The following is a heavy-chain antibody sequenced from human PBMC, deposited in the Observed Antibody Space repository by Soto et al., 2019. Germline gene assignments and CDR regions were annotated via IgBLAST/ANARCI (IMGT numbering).Heavy chain of an antibody. CDR2: ISRSGGST. CDR1: GFTFSSYA. J-gene: IGHJ4*02. Sequence: EVQVLESGGGLVQPGGSLRLSCAASGFTFSSYAMTWVRQAPGKGLEWVSTISRSGGSTYYADSVKGRFTISRDNSKNTLYLHMNSLRDEDTAVYYCAREGLSGSQPEFDNWGQGTLVTVSS. D-gene: IGHD1-26*01. V-gene: IGHV3-23*01. CDR3: AREGLSGSQPEFDN.